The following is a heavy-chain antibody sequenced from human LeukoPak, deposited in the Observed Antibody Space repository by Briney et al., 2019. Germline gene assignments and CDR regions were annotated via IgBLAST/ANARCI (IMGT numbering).Heavy chain of an antibody. Sequence: PSETLSLTCTVSGGSISSYFWSWIRQPPGKGLEWIGYIYYSGSTNYNPSLKSRVTISVDTSKNQFSLKLSSVTAADTAVYYCARGGMTTVTTFDYWGQGTLVTVSS. J-gene: IGHJ4*02. CDR1: GGSISSYF. CDR3: ARGGMTTVTTFDY. CDR2: IYYSGST. D-gene: IGHD4-17*01. V-gene: IGHV4-59*01.